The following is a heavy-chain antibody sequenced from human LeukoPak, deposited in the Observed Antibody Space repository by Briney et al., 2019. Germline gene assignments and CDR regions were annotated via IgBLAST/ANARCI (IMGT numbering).Heavy chain of an antibody. CDR2: IYYSGST. CDR3: ARSPGYGSGSYYMSRRDAFDI. D-gene: IGHD3-10*01. J-gene: IGHJ3*02. CDR1: GGSISSYY. V-gene: IGHV4-59*01. Sequence: KPSEPLSLTCTVSGGSISSYYWSWIRQPPGKGLEWIGYIYYSGSTNYNPSLKSRVTISVDTSKNQFSLKLSSVTAADTAVYYCARSPGYGSGSYYMSRRDAFDIWGQGTMVTVSS.